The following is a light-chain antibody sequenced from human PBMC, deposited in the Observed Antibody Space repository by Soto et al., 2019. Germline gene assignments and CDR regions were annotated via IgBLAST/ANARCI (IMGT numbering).Light chain of an antibody. V-gene: IGKV1-5*01. Sequence: DIQMPQSPSTLSASVGDRVTITCRARQSVSTWLAWDQQKPGQAPKLLIYDVFTLTSGVPSRFSGSGSGTEFTLTISGLQPGDFATYYCQHYNDYSSWSFGQGTKV. J-gene: IGKJ1*01. CDR1: QSVSTW. CDR2: DVF. CDR3: QHYNDYSSWS.